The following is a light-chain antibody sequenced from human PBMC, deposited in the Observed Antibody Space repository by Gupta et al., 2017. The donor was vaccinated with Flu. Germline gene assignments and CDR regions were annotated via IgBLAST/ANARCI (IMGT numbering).Light chain of an antibody. Sequence: DIQMTQSPSTLSASVGDRVSITCRASQNIGSWLAWYQQRPGKAPKLLIYKASYLESGVPLRFRSSGSGTEFTLTITSLQPDDFATYYCQQYNSYYAFGQGTELEIK. J-gene: IGKJ2*01. CDR2: KAS. CDR1: QNIGSW. CDR3: QQYNSYYA. V-gene: IGKV1-5*03.